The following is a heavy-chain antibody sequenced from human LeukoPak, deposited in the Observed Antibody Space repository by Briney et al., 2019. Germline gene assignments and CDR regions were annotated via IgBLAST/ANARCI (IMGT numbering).Heavy chain of an antibody. CDR2: ISYDGSNK. V-gene: IGHV3-30*04. Sequence: GGSLRLSCAASGFTFSSYAMQWVRQAPGKGLEWVAVISYDGSNKYYADSVKGRFTISRDNSKNTLYLQMNSLRAEDTAVHYCAHSGYDQGHLDYWGQGTLVTVSS. CDR1: GFTFSSYA. D-gene: IGHD5-12*01. CDR3: AHSGYDQGHLDY. J-gene: IGHJ4*02.